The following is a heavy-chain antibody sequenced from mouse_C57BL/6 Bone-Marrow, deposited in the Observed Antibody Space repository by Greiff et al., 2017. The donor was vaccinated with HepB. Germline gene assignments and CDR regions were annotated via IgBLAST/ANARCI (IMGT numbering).Heavy chain of an antibody. CDR3: ARAPYYYGSGFFV. J-gene: IGHJ1*03. CDR2: INPYNGGT. D-gene: IGHD1-1*01. Sequence: EVQLQESGPVLVKPGASVKMSCKASGYTFTDYYMNWVKQSHGKSLEWIGVINPYNGGTSYNQKFKGKATLTVDKSSSTAYMELNSLTSEDSAVYYCARAPYYYGSGFFVWGTGTTVTVSS. CDR1: GYTFTDYY. V-gene: IGHV1-19*01.